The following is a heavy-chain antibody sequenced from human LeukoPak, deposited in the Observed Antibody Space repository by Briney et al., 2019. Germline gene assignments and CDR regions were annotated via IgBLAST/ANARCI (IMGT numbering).Heavy chain of an antibody. CDR3: ARGSSSLDY. V-gene: IGHV3-30-3*01. CDR2: ISYDGSNK. D-gene: IGHD6-13*01. Sequence: GGSLRLSCAASGFTFSYYWMHWVRQAPGKGLVWVAVISYDGSNKYYADSVKGRFTISRDNSKNTLYLQMNSLRAEDTAVYYCARGSSSLDYWGQGTLVTVSS. J-gene: IGHJ4*02. CDR1: GFTFSYYW.